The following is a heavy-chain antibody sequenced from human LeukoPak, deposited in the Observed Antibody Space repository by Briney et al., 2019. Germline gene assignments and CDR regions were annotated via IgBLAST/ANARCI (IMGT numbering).Heavy chain of an antibody. J-gene: IGHJ3*02. CDR3: AKGPPASSGYYYDAFDI. CDR1: GFTFSSYA. V-gene: IGHV3-23*01. D-gene: IGHD3-22*01. CDR2: ISGSGGST. Sequence: PWGSLRLSCAASGFTFSSYAMSWVSQAPGKGLEWVSAISGSGGSTYYADSVKGRFTISRDNSKNTLYLQMNSLRAEDTAVYYCAKGPPASSGYYYDAFDIWGQGTMVTVSS.